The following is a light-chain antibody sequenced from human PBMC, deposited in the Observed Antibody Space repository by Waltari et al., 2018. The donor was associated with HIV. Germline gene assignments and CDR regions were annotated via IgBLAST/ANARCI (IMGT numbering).Light chain of an antibody. V-gene: IGLV2-23*01. Sequence: QSALTQPASVSGSPGQSITMSCTGTSSDVGRYNVVSWYQQHPGKAPKLIIFEGSKRPSGVSDRFSGSKSGTTASLTISGLQAEDEADYYCCSYAGSGTYVFGTGTKVTVL. J-gene: IGLJ1*01. CDR3: CSYAGSGTYV. CDR2: EGS. CDR1: SSDVGRYNV.